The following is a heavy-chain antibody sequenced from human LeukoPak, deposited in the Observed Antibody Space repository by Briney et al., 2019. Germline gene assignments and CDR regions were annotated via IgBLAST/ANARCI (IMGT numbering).Heavy chain of an antibody. CDR1: GGPISSYY. D-gene: IGHD2-21*02. V-gene: IGHV4-59*08. CDR2: IYYSGST. J-gene: IGHJ2*01. Sequence: SETLSLTCTVSGGPISSYYWSWIRQPPGKGLEWSGYIYYSGSTNYNPSLKSRVTISVDTSKNQFSLKLSSVTAADTAVYYCARLNCGGDCYSSYFDLWGRGTLVTVSS. CDR3: ARLNCGGDCYSSYFDL.